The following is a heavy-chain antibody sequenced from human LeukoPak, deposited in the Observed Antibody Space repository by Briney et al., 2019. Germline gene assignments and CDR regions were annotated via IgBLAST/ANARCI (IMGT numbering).Heavy chain of an antibody. CDR3: AKFPRIFCSSASCYDY. CDR1: GFTFSESW. V-gene: IGHV3-30*18. CDR2: ISYDGSNK. D-gene: IGHD2-2*01. Sequence: PGGSLRLSCVVSGFTFSESWMSWVRQAPGKGLEWVAVISYDGSNKYYADSVKGRFTISRDNSKNTLYLQMNSLRAEDTAVYYCAKFPRIFCSSASCYDYWGQGTLVTVSS. J-gene: IGHJ4*02.